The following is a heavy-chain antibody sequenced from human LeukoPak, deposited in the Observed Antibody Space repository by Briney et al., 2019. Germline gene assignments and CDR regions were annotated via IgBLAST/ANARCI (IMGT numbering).Heavy chain of an antibody. V-gene: IGHV4-34*01. D-gene: IGHD2-15*01. J-gene: IGHJ4*02. CDR2: INHSGST. CDR1: GGSISSYY. CDR3: ARGSVVPRGLDY. Sequence: PSETLSLTCTASGGSISSYYWSWIRQPPGKGLEWIGEINHSGSTNYNPSLKSRVTISVDTSKNQFSLKLSSVTAADTAVYYCARGSVVPRGLDYWGQGTLVTVSS.